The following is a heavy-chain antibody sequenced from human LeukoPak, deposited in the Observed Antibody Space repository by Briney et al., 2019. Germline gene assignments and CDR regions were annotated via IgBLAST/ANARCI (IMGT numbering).Heavy chain of an antibody. CDR2: MNPNSGNT. Sequence: ASVKVSCKASGYTFTSYDINWVRQATGQGLEWMGWMNPNSGNTGYAQKFRGRVTMTRNTSISTAYMELSSLRSEDTAVYYCARGMTTVTNDEDGMDVWGQGTTVTVSS. J-gene: IGHJ6*02. V-gene: IGHV1-8*01. D-gene: IGHD4-17*01. CDR3: ARGMTTVTNDEDGMDV. CDR1: GYTFTSYD.